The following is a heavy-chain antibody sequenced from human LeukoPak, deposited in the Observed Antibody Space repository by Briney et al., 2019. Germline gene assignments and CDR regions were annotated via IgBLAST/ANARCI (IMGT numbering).Heavy chain of an antibody. D-gene: IGHD4-11*01. CDR3: ARVAGMTTVDY. Sequence: PSETLSLTCAVYGGSFSGYYWSWIRQPPGKGLEWIGSIYYSGSTYYNPSLKSRVTISVDTSKNQFSLKLSSVTAADTAVYYCARVAGMTTVDYWGQGTLVTVSS. J-gene: IGHJ4*02. V-gene: IGHV4-34*01. CDR2: IYYSGST. CDR1: GGSFSGYY.